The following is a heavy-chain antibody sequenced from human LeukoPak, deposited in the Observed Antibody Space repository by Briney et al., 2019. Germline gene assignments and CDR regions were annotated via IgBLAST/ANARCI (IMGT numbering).Heavy chain of an antibody. CDR1: GDSLTGYY. J-gene: IGHJ4*02. CDR2: INHSGST. Sequence: PSETLSLTCTVSGDSLTGYYWGWIRQPPGKGLEWIGEINHSGSTNYNPSLKSRVTISVDTSKNQFSLKLSSVTAADTAVYYCAGRIAAAGTGVDYWGQGTLVTVSS. CDR3: AGRIAAAGTGVDY. D-gene: IGHD6-13*01. V-gene: IGHV4-34*01.